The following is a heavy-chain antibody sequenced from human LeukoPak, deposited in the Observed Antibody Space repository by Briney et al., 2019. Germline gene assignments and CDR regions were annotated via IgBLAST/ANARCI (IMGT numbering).Heavy chain of an antibody. Sequence: GGSLRLSCAASGFTFSSYSMYWVRQAPGKGLEWVSSISSSSSYIYYADSVKGRFTISRDNAKNSLYLQMNSLRAEDTAVYYCARAPVYSYGLPYAFDIWGQGTMVTVSS. V-gene: IGHV3-21*01. CDR1: GFTFSSYS. CDR2: ISSSSSYI. D-gene: IGHD5-18*01. CDR3: ARAPVYSYGLPYAFDI. J-gene: IGHJ3*02.